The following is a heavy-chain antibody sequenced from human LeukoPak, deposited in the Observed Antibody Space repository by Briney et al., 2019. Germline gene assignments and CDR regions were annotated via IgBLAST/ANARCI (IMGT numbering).Heavy chain of an antibody. D-gene: IGHD3-9*01. Sequence: ASVKVSCKASGYTFTSYGISWVRQAPGQGLEWMGWISAYNGNTNYAQKLQGRVTMTTDTSTSTAYMQLRSLRSGDTAVYYCARVARDILTGYYIPNYFDYWGQGTLVTVSS. V-gene: IGHV1-18*01. CDR3: ARVARDILTGYYIPNYFDY. J-gene: IGHJ4*02. CDR1: GYTFTSYG. CDR2: ISAYNGNT.